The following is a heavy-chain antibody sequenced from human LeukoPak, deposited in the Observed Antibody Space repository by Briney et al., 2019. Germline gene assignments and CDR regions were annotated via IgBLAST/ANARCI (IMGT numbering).Heavy chain of an antibody. D-gene: IGHD6-13*01. CDR3: ARCSSSCFSVDY. CDR2: INPSGGST. CDR1: GYTFTNYY. J-gene: IGHJ4*02. V-gene: IGHV1-46*01. Sequence: ASVKVSCKASGYTFTNYYIHWVRQASGQGLEWMGLINPSGGSTNYAQKFQGRVTMTRDTSTSTVDMELSSLISEDTAIYYCARCSSSCFSVDYWGQGTLVTVSS.